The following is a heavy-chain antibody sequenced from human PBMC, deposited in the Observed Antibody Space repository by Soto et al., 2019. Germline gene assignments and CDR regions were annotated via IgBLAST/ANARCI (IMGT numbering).Heavy chain of an antibody. Sequence: QVELVQSGAEVKKPGASVKVSCKASGYTFTRYAINWVRQATGQGLEWMGWMNPNSGNTGYAQKFQGRVTMTRNTPISTAYMELSSLRSEDTAGYYRAREKTSYGMDGWGQGNTVTVSS. CDR2: MNPNSGNT. V-gene: IGHV1-8*01. CDR1: GYTFTRYA. CDR3: AREKTSYGMDG. J-gene: IGHJ6*02.